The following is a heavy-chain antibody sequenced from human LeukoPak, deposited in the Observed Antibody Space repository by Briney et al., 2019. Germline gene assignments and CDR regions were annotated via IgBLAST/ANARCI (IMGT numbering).Heavy chain of an antibody. Sequence: GGSLRLSCAASGFTFINYGMHWVRQAPGKGLEWVAFIQYDGTNKYYADSVKGRFTISRDNSKNTVYLQMNSLRAEDTAVYYCARVLHKRNYDSSDYYGSWGQGTLVTVSP. V-gene: IGHV3-30*02. D-gene: IGHD3-22*01. J-gene: IGHJ5*02. CDR3: ARVLHKRNYDSSDYYGS. CDR2: IQYDGTNK. CDR1: GFTFINYG.